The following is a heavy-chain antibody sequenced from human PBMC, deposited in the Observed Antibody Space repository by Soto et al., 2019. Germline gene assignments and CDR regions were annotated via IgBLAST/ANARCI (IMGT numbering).Heavy chain of an antibody. CDR1: GDSISSNTNY. J-gene: IGHJ5*02. Sequence: SETLSLTCTVSGDSISSNTNYWSWIRQPPGEGLEWIGFISYSGTISYSPSLKSRVAISLDTSKNQFSLSLSSVTATDTAVYYCARGRGYSYGLDPWGQGTLVTVSS. D-gene: IGHD5-18*01. CDR2: ISYSGTI. CDR3: ARGRGYSYGLDP. V-gene: IGHV4-30-4*01.